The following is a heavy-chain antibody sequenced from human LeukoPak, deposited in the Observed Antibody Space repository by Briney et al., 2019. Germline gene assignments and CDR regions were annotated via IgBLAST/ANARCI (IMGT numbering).Heavy chain of an antibody. CDR3: AKSGRDYSDISAFDF. J-gene: IGHJ3*01. CDR2: ISASGTGT. V-gene: IGHV3-23*01. D-gene: IGHD3-22*01. Sequence: GGSLRLSRAASGFTFSTYAMTWVRQAPGKGLEWVSVISASGTGTYYANSVKGRFTISRDNSKNTLYLQMNSLRDEDTAIYHCAKSGRDYSDISAFDFWGQGTMVIVSS. CDR1: GFTFSTYA.